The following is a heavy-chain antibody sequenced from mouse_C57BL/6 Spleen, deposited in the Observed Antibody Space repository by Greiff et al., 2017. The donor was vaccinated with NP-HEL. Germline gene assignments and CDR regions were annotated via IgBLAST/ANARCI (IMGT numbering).Heavy chain of an antibody. J-gene: IGHJ4*01. CDR1: GCTFTSYW. CDR3: ARATSGAMDY. CDR2: IDPSDSET. V-gene: IGHV1-52*01. Sequence: QVQLQQPGAELVRPGSSVKLSCKASGCTFTSYWMHWVKQRPIQGLEWIGNIDPSDSETHYNQKFKDKATLTVDKSSSTAYMQLSSLTSEDSAVYYCARATSGAMDYWGQGTSVTVSS. D-gene: IGHD1-1*01.